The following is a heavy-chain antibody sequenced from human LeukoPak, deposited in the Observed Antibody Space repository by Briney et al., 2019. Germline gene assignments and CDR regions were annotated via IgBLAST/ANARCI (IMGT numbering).Heavy chain of an antibody. CDR2: LSGSGGST. Sequence: PGGSLRLSCAASGFTFSSYAMSWVRQAPGKGLEWVSALSGSGGSTYYADSVKGRFTISRDNSKNTLYLQMNSLRAEDTAVYYCATTKSVLRFFEWLFDYWGQGTLVTVSS. CDR3: ATTKSVLRFFEWLFDY. CDR1: GFTFSSYA. J-gene: IGHJ4*02. D-gene: IGHD3-3*01. V-gene: IGHV3-23*01.